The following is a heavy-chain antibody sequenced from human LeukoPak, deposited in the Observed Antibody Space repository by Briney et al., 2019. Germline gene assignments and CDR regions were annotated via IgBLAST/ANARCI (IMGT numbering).Heavy chain of an antibody. CDR1: GYSSSSGHY. CDR2: ISHSGSP. Sequence: PSETLPLTCTVSGYSSSSGHYYGWIRQPPGQGLEWIGSISHSGSPYYSPSLKSRVTISLHTSKNQFSLKLSSVTAADTAVYYCARDPVVPATSMQFDWYFDLWGRGTLVTVSS. D-gene: IGHD2-15*01. CDR3: ARDPVVPATSMQFDWYFDL. J-gene: IGHJ2*01. V-gene: IGHV4-38-2*02.